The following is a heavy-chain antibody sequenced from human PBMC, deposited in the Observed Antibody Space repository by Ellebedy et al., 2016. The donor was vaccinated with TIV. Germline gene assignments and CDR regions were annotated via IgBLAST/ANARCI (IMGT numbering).Heavy chain of an antibody. D-gene: IGHD2-8*01. CDR3: ARTDTSMLVHPRRDFDI. Sequence: GESLKISCKGSGYSFTSYWIGWVRQTPGKDLEWMGIIYPGDSDTRDSPSFEGQVTTSADTSINTAYLQWTSLKASDTAIYYCARTDTSMLVHPRRDFDIWGQGSQVTVSS. J-gene: IGHJ4*02. CDR1: GYSFTSYW. V-gene: IGHV5-51*01. CDR2: IYPGDSDT.